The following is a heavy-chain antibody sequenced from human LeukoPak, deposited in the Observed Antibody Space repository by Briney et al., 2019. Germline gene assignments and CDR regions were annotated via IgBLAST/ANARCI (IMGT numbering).Heavy chain of an antibody. CDR3: ARDLWGSSWYLYYYYYYMDV. CDR1: GFTFSSYW. D-gene: IGHD6-13*01. CDR2: IKQDGSEK. J-gene: IGHJ6*03. Sequence: GGSLRLSCAASGFTFSSYWMSWVRQAPGKGLEWVANIKQDGSEKYYVDSVKGRFTISRDNAKNSLYLQMNSLRAEDTAVYYCARDLWGSSWYLYYYYYYMDVWGKGTTVTVSS. V-gene: IGHV3-7*01.